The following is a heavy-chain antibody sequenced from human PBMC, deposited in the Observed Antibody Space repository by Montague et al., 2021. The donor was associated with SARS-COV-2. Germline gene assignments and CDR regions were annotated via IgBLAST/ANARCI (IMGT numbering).Heavy chain of an antibody. D-gene: IGHD3-10*01. CDR1: GGSIGGTNYY. CDR3: ASHPTHPPSRNYLVPGGFAL. V-gene: IGHV4-39*01. Sequence: SETLSLTCTVSGGSIGGTNYYWDWSRQSPGKGLEWIGKIFQSGGISYKPSLKSGETSSGDTSSNQFSLRLSSVTAADTAVYFCASHPTHPPSRNYLVPGGFALWRPATMVTV. J-gene: IGHJ3*01. CDR2: IFQSGGI.